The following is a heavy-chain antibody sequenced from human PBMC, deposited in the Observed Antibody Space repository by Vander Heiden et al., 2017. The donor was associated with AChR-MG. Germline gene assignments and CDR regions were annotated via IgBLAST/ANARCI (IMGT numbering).Heavy chain of an antibody. D-gene: IGHD6-13*01. CDR3: ARLGSTVAAGIVDF. J-gene: IGHJ4*02. CDR2: IGTSGTSK. V-gene: IGHV3-11*01. CDR1: GFPFSDYF. Sequence: QVQLVEFGGGWVKPGGSLNLSGAAPGFPFSDYFMSWFRQAPGKGLEWVSYIGTSGTSKYYAESVKGRFTISRDNAENSVYLQMNTLRAEDTAVYYCARLGSTVAAGIVDFWGQGTLVTVSS.